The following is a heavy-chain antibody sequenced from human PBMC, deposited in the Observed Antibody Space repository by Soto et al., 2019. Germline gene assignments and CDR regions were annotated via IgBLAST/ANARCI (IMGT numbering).Heavy chain of an antibody. J-gene: IGHJ6*02. CDR2: IKSKTDGGTT. Sequence: SVSNAWMNWVRQAPGKGLEWVGRIKSKTDGGTTDYAAPVKGRFTISRDDSKNTRYLQMNSLKTEDTAVYYCTTGHTIFLYGMDVWGQGTTVTVSS. D-gene: IGHD3-9*01. CDR3: TTGHTIFLYGMDV. CDR1: SVSNAW. V-gene: IGHV3-15*07.